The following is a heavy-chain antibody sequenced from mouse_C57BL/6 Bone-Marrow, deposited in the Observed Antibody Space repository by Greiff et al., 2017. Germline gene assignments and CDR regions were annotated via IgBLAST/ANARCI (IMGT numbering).Heavy chain of an antibody. CDR3: ARALDLGLHLDY. CDR2: IDPSDSET. D-gene: IGHD3-1*01. CDR1: GYTFTSYW. Sequence: QVQLKQPGAELVRPGSSVKLSCKASGYTFTSYWMHWVKQRPIQGLEWIGNIDPSDSETHYNQKFKGKATLTVDKSSSTAYMQLSSLTSEDSAVYYCARALDLGLHLDYWGQGTTLTVSS. V-gene: IGHV1-52*01. J-gene: IGHJ2*01.